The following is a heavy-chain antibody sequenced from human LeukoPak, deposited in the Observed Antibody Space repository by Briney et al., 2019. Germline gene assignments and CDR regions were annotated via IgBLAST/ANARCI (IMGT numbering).Heavy chain of an antibody. J-gene: IGHJ4*02. D-gene: IGHD1-14*01. CDR1: GYTFTGYY. Sequence: GASVKVSCKASGYTFTGYYMHWVRQAPGQGLEWIGWINPNSGGTNYAQKFQGRVTMTRDTSISTAYMELSRLRSDDTAVYYCARGSPMTGEPVDYWGQGTLVTVSS. CDR3: ARGSPMTGEPVDY. V-gene: IGHV1-2*02. CDR2: INPNSGGT.